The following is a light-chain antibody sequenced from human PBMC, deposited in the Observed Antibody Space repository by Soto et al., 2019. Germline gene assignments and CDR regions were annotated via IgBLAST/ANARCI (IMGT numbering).Light chain of an antibody. CDR1: QSVSSN. V-gene: IGKV3-15*01. J-gene: IGKJ3*01. CDR2: VAS. CDR3: QQYNNWPFT. Sequence: EIVMTQSQATLSVSPGERATLPCRASQSVSSNLAWYQQKPGQAPRLLIYVASTRATGIPARFSGSGSGTEFTLTISSLQSEDFAVYYCQQYNNWPFTFGPGTKVDIK.